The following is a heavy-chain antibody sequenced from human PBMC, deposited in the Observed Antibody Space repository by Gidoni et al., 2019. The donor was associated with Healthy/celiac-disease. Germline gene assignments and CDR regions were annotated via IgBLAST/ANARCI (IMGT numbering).Heavy chain of an antibody. CDR1: GFTFSSYA. J-gene: IGHJ3*02. Sequence: EVQLVESGGGLVQPGGSLRLSCAASGFTFSSYAMSWVRQAPGKGLEWVSVIGGSGGSTYYVDSVKGRFTISRDNSKNTLYLQMNSRRAEDTAVYYCASSGGGYGSGSYYTIEAFDIWGQGTMVTVSS. CDR2: IGGSGGST. V-gene: IGHV3-23*04. D-gene: IGHD3-10*01. CDR3: ASSGGGYGSGSYYTIEAFDI.